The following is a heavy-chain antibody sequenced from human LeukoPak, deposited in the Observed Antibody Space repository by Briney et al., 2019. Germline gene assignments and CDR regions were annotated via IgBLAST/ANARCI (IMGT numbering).Heavy chain of an antibody. CDR3: ARGRAVTTRRLDY. V-gene: IGHV4-34*01. J-gene: IGHJ4*02. CDR2: INHSGST. D-gene: IGHD4-17*01. Sequence: SETLSLTCAVYGGSFSGYYWSWIRQPPGKGLEWIGEINHSGSTNYNPSLKSRVTISVDTSKNQFSLKLSSVTAADTAVYYCARGRAVTTRRLDYWGQGTLVTVSS. CDR1: GGSFSGYY.